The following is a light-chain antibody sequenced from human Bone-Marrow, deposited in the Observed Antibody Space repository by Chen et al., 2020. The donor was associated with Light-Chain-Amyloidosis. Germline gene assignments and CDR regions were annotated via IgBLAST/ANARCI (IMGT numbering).Light chain of an antibody. CDR1: NIGSTS. V-gene: IGLV3-21*02. Sequence: SYVLTKQSAVSVAPGQTATIACGGNNIGSTSVHWYQQTPGQAPLLVVYDDSDLPSGIPERLSVSPSGTTATLTLSRVEAGDEADYYCQVWDISSDRPVFGGGTTLTVL. J-gene: IGLJ3*02. CDR2: DDS. CDR3: QVWDISSDRPV.